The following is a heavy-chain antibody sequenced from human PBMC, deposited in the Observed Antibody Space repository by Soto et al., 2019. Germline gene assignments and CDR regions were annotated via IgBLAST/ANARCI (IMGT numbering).Heavy chain of an antibody. CDR1: GFSLTSGVG. J-gene: IGHJ4*02. Sequence: QITLKESGPTLVRPPQTLTLTCTFSGFSLTSGVGVGWIRQPPGKALEWLALIYLDDDKRYSPSLKNRLTITTYPSKSQVALRMTNVPPVDIATYFWARIGPEIVSVGGHGGFAYWGQGSLVTASS. D-gene: IGHD3-16*01. CDR2: IYLDDDK. V-gene: IGHV2-5*02. CDR3: ARIGPEIVSVGGHGGFAY.